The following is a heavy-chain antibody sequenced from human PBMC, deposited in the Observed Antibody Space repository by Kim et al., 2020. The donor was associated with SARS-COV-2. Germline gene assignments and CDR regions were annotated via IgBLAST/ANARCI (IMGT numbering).Heavy chain of an antibody. CDR2: INAGNGNT. D-gene: IGHD3-16*02. CDR3: ARGYIYDYIWGSYQKPRKGHYFDY. Sequence: ASVKVSCKASGYTFTSYAMHWVRQAPGQRLEWMGWINAGNGNTKYSQKFQGRVTITRDTSASTAYMELSSLRSEDTAVYYCARGYIYDYIWGSYQKPRKGHYFDYWGQGTLVTVSP. CDR1: GYTFTSYA. V-gene: IGHV1-3*01. J-gene: IGHJ4*02.